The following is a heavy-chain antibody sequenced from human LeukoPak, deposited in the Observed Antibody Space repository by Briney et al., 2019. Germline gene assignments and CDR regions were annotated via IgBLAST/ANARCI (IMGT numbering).Heavy chain of an antibody. CDR1: GYTFTSYG. CDR2: ISAYNGNT. D-gene: IGHD3-9*01. CDR3: ARAGYDILTGYYPFDY. V-gene: IGHV1-18*01. Sequence: AASVKVFCKASGYTFTSYGISWVRQAPGQGLEWMGWISAYNGNTNYAQKLQGRVTMTTDTSTSTAYMELRSLRSDDTAVYYCARAGYDILTGYYPFDYWGQGTLVTVSS. J-gene: IGHJ4*02.